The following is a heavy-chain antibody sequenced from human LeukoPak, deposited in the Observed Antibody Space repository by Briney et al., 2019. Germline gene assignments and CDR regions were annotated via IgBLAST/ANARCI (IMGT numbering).Heavy chain of an antibody. D-gene: IGHD5-12*01. CDR2: IHHSGST. CDR3: ASTLGGSQDY. J-gene: IGHJ4*02. V-gene: IGHV4-38-2*02. Sequence: NPSETLSLTCTVSGYSISSAYYWGWIRQPPGKGLEWIGSIHHSGSTYYNPSLKSRVTISVDTSKNQFSLKLSSVAAADTVVYYCASTLGGSQDYWGQGTLVTVSS. CDR1: GYSISSAYY.